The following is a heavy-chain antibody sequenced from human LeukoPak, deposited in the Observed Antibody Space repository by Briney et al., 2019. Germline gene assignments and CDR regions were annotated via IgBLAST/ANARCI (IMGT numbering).Heavy chain of an antibody. J-gene: IGHJ6*02. D-gene: IGHD5-12*01. CDR3: ARANTYDSNYYYGMDV. CDR1: GFTFSSYG. V-gene: IGHV3-30*03. CDR2: ISYDGSNK. Sequence: TGGSLRLSCAASGFTFSSYGMHWVRQAPGKGLEWVAVISYDGSNKYYADSVKGRFTISRDNSKNTLYLQMNSLRAEDTAVYYCARANTYDSNYYYGMDVWGQGTTVTVSS.